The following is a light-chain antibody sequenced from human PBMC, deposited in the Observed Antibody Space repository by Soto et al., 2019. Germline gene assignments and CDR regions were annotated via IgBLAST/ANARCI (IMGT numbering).Light chain of an antibody. CDR2: EVS. J-gene: IGLJ3*02. V-gene: IGLV2-18*02. Sequence: QSALTQPPSVSGSPGQSVTISCSGTNSDIGSYNRVSWYQQPPGTAPKLIIYEVSHRHSGVPARFSGSKSATAASLTISGIQAEDEADYYCSSSTNSSTFVFGGWTKLTV. CDR1: NSDIGSYNR. CDR3: SSSTNSSTFV.